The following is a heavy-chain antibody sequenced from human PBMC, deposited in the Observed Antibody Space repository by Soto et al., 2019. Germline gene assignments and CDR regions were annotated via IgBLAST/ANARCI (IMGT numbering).Heavy chain of an antibody. CDR2: IIPKLGSA. CDR1: GGGNLRDYR. CDR3: ARGGYGYNFGAGY. D-gene: IGHD5-12*01. Sequence: QVQLVQSGAEVKEPGSSVTVSCKASGGGNLRDYRTTWVRRAPGQGLEWMGGIIPKLGSANYAQNFQGRVTITADESTNTVYMELRSLRSDDTAVYYCARGGYGYNFGAGYWGQGTPVTVSS. J-gene: IGHJ4*02. V-gene: IGHV1-69*01.